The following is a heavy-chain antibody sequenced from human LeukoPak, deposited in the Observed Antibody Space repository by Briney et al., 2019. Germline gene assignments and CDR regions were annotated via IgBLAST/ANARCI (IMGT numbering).Heavy chain of an antibody. CDR1: GYTFTSYG. D-gene: IGHD2-2*01. J-gene: IGHJ4*02. CDR2: ISAYNGNT. V-gene: IGHV1-18*01. Sequence: ASVKVSCEASGYTFTSYGISWVRQAPGQGLEWMGWISAYNGNTNYAQKLQGRVTMTTDASTSTAYMELRSLRSDDTAVYYCARDQPLDIVVVPAAIPDYFDYWGQGTLVTVSS. CDR3: ARDQPLDIVVVPAAIPDYFDY.